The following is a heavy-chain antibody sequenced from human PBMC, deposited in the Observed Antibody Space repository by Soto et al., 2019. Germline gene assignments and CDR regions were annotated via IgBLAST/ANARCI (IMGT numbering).Heavy chain of an antibody. D-gene: IGHD6-19*01. V-gene: IGHV4-39*01. CDR1: NDSIRSGTYY. CDR3: ATGRSDSGWYEEHF. Sequence: SETLSLTCTVSNDSIRSGTYYWAWIRQPPGRGLEWIGSLSYLGTTDYNPSLKSRVTISKDASKNQFSLKLSSVTAADTAVYYCATGRSDSGWYEEHFCGQGTLVTVSS. J-gene: IGHJ4*02. CDR2: LSYLGTT.